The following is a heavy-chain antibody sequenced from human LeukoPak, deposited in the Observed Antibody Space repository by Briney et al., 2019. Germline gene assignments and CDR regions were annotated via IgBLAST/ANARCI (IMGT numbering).Heavy chain of an antibody. J-gene: IGHJ4*02. D-gene: IGHD6-19*01. Sequence: PGGSLRLSCAASGFTFSSYGMSWVRQAPGKGLEWVSAISGSGGSTYYADSVKGRFTISRDNSKNTLYLQMNSLRAEDTAVYYCAKSEFLRTPTRSGWFDYWGQGTLVTVSS. CDR3: AKSEFLRTPTRSGWFDY. CDR2: ISGSGGST. V-gene: IGHV3-23*01. CDR1: GFTFSSYG.